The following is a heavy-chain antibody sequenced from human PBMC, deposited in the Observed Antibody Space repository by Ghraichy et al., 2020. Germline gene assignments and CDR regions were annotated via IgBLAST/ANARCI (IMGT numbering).Heavy chain of an antibody. V-gene: IGHV3-48*02. D-gene: IGHD4-23*01. CDR1: GFTFSGYS. J-gene: IGHJ6*02. CDR3: ARGSKVVRFYYYDGMDV. CDR2: ITSSSRTI. Sequence: LSLTCVGSGFTFSGYSMNWVRQSPGRGLKWVSYITSSSRTIFYADSVKGRFTISRDNAQNSLYLQMNSLRDEDTAEYYCARGSKVVRFYYYDGMDVWGQGTTVTVAS.